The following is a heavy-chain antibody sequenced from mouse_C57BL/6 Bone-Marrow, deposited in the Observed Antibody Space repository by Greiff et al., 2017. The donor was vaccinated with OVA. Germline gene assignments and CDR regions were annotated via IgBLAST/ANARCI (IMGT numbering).Heavy chain of an antibody. CDR2: IHPSDSDT. D-gene: IGHD1-1*01. CDR1: GYTFTSYW. J-gene: IGHJ1*03. V-gene: IGHV1-74*01. Sequence: VQLQQSGAELVKPGASVKVSCKASGYTFTSYWMHWVKQRPGQGLEWIGRIHPSDSDTNYNQKFKGKATLTVDKSSSTAYMPLSSLTSEDSAVYYGANGSSGVYWYFDVWGTGTTVTVSS. CDR3: ANGSSGVYWYFDV.